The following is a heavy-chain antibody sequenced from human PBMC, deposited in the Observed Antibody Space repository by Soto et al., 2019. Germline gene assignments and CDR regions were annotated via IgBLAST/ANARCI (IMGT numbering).Heavy chain of an antibody. Sequence: PGGSLSLSCAASGFTFSSYAMSWVRQAPGKGLEWVSAISGSGGSTYYADSVKGRFTISRDNSKNTLYLQMNSLRAEDTAVYYCAKDPIAAQTQPGYWGQGTLVTVSS. D-gene: IGHD6-13*01. V-gene: IGHV3-23*01. J-gene: IGHJ4*02. CDR1: GFTFSSYA. CDR2: ISGSGGST. CDR3: AKDPIAAQTQPGY.